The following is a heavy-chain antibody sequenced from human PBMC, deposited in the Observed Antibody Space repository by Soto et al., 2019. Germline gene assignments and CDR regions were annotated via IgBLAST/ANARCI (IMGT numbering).Heavy chain of an antibody. D-gene: IGHD2-8*01. Sequence: QVQLVQSGAEEKKPGASVKVSCKASGYTFTSYAVHWVRQAPGQTLEWMGWINAGNGNTQYSQKFQGSVTNNRDTSASTDYMELSSLRSEDTVVYSCAGDRYCNNGVCPNLDDWGKGSLVTVSA. CDR1: GYTFTSYA. V-gene: IGHV1-3*05. CDR3: AGDRYCNNGVCPNLDD. CDR2: INAGNGNT. J-gene: IGHJ4*02.